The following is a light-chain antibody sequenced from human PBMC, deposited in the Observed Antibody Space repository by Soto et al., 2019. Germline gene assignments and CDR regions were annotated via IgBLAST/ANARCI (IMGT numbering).Light chain of an antibody. Sequence: DIVMTQSPDSLAVSLGERATINCKSSQSVLYNSFNKNYLAWYQQRRGQPPKLVMSWASTRESGVPDRFTGSGSGTDFTLTISRLQADDVAVYYCQQYYRPPPTFGQGTKVEIK. CDR1: QSVLYNSFNKNY. CDR3: QQYYRPPPT. V-gene: IGKV4-1*01. J-gene: IGKJ1*01. CDR2: WAS.